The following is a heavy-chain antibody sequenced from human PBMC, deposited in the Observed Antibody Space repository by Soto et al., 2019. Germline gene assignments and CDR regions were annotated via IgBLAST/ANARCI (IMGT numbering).Heavy chain of an antibody. J-gene: IGHJ4*02. V-gene: IGHV3-30*03. CDR3: ARDLIALGELRASYYFDY. D-gene: IGHD1-26*01. Sequence: GGSLRLSCAASGFIFSNYGMHWVRQAPGKGLEWVAVISYDGSNKYYADSVKGRFTISRDNSKNTLYLQMNSLRAEDTAVYYCARDLIALGELRASYYFDYWGQGTLVTVSS. CDR2: ISYDGSNK. CDR1: GFIFSNYG.